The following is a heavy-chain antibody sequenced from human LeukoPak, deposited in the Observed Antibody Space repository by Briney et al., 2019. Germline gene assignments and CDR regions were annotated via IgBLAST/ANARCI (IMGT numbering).Heavy chain of an antibody. J-gene: IGHJ4*02. CDR1: GFTFSSYA. Sequence: GGPLRLSCAASGFTFSSYAMSWVRQAPGKGLEWVSAISGSGGSTYYADSVKGRFTISRDNSKNTLYLQMNSLRAEDTAVYYCAKKRGTGIAAEAFDYWGQGTLVTVSS. CDR2: ISGSGGST. V-gene: IGHV3-23*01. CDR3: AKKRGTGIAAEAFDY. D-gene: IGHD6-13*01.